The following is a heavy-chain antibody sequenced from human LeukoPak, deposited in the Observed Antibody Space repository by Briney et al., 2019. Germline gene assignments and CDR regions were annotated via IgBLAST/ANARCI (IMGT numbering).Heavy chain of an antibody. Sequence: SETLSLTCAVYGGSFSSYYWSWIRQPPGKGLEWIGYIYYSGSTNYSPSLKSRVTISVDTSKNQFSLKLSSVTAADTAVYYCARSERITMILGGAFDIWGQGTMVTVSS. CDR3: ARSERITMILGGAFDI. CDR2: IYYSGST. CDR1: GGSFSSYY. J-gene: IGHJ3*02. V-gene: IGHV4-59*08. D-gene: IGHD3-22*01.